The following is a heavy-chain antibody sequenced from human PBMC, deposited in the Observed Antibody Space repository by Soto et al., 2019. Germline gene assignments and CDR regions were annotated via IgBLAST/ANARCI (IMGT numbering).Heavy chain of an antibody. CDR3: AKDAFSTVTPEGYYYGMDV. J-gene: IGHJ6*02. V-gene: IGHV3-30*18. D-gene: IGHD4-17*01. CDR1: GFTFSSYG. CDR2: ISYDGSNK. Sequence: GGSLRLSCAASGFTFSSYGMHWVRQAPGKGLEWVAVISYDGSNKYYADSVKGRFTISRDNSKNTLYLQMNSLRAEDTAVYYCAKDAFSTVTPEGYYYGMDVWGQGTTVTVSS.